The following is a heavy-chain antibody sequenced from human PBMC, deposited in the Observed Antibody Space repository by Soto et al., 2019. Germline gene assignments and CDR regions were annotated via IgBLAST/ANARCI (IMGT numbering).Heavy chain of an antibody. Sequence: GGSLRLSCAASGFTFSSYGMHWVRQAPGKGLERVAVISYDGSNKYYADSVKGRFTISRDNSKNTLYLQMNSLRAEDTAVYYCAKDAYYYDSSGYKGGDAFDIWGQGTMVTVSS. J-gene: IGHJ3*02. CDR2: ISYDGSNK. CDR1: GFTFSSYG. D-gene: IGHD3-22*01. CDR3: AKDAYYYDSSGYKGGDAFDI. V-gene: IGHV3-30*18.